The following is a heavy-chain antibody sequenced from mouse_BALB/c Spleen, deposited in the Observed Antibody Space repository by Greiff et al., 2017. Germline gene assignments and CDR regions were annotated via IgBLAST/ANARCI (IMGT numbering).Heavy chain of an antibody. CDR3: ARWYDWFAY. CDR1: GFNIKDTY. Sequence: DVHLVESGAELVKPGASVKLSCTASGFNIKDTYMHWVKQRPEQGLEWIGRIDPANGNTKYDPKFQGKATITADTSSNTAYLQLSSLTSEDTAVYYCARWYDWFAYWGQGTLVTVSA. D-gene: IGHD2-14*01. J-gene: IGHJ3*01. V-gene: IGHV14-3*02. CDR2: IDPANGNT.